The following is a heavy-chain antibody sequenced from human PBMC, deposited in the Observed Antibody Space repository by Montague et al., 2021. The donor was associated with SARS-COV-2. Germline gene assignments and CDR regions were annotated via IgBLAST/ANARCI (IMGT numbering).Heavy chain of an antibody. Sequence: TLSLTCTVSIGSISGGSYYWSWIRQPAGKGREGNGCIYTSGSTNSNPTLQSPVSLSVATSKNQFSLKLSSVAAADTAVYYCARGGYSMGLNGLHWFDPWGQGTLVTVSS. CDR3: ARGGYSMGLNGLHWFDP. CDR2: IYTSGST. V-gene: IGHV4-61*02. D-gene: IGHD6-13*01. CDR1: IGSISGGSYY. J-gene: IGHJ5*02.